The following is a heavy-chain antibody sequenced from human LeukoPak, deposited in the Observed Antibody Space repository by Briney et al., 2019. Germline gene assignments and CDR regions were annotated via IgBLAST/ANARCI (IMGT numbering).Heavy chain of an antibody. CDR3: AKNSLYGDHFDY. J-gene: IGHJ4*02. D-gene: IGHD4-17*01. V-gene: IGHV4-59*08. Sequence: SETLSLTCTVSGGSISSYYWSWIRQPPGKGLEWIGYIYYSGSTNYNPSLKSRVSMSVDTSKNQFSLKLSSVTAADTAIYYCAKNSLYGDHFDYWGQGALVTVSS. CDR1: GGSISSYY. CDR2: IYYSGST.